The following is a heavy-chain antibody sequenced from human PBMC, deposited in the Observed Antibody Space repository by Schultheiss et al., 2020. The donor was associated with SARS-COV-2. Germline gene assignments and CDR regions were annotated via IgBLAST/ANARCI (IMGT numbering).Heavy chain of an antibody. CDR3: ARRGQWLVYSD. V-gene: IGHV4-61*02. D-gene: IGHD6-19*01. CDR2: ISSSGTP. J-gene: IGHJ4*02. Sequence: SETLSLTCTVSGGSVSSGSYYWSWIRQPAGKGLDWIGRISSSGTPNYNPSLKSRVIMSVDTSKNQFSLKLSSVTAADTAVYYCARRGQWLVYSDWGQGTLVTVSS. CDR1: GGSVSSGSYY.